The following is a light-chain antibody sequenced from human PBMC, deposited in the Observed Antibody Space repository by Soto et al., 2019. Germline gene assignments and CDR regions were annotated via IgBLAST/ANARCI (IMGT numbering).Light chain of an antibody. Sequence: DIQMTQSPSSLSASIGDRVTISCRASQDISSSLNWYQHKSGKAPKLLIYAASGLHSGVPSRFSGSGSGTDFTLTISSLQPEDFATYYCQQSYVTLWTFGQGTKVEIK. V-gene: IGKV1-39*01. J-gene: IGKJ1*01. CDR2: AAS. CDR3: QQSYVTLWT. CDR1: QDISSS.